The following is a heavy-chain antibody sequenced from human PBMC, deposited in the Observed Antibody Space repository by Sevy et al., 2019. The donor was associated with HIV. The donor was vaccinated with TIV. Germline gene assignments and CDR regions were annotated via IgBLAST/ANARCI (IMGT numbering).Heavy chain of an antibody. V-gene: IGHV1-2*02. Sequence: ASVKVSCKASGYTFTGYYMHWVRQAPGQGLEWMGWINPNSGDTNYAQKFQGRVTMTRDTSISTAYMELSRLRSDDTAVYYCARARVGYCTNGVCFKFSGFDYWGQGTLVTVSS. J-gene: IGHJ4*02. CDR1: GYTFTGYY. D-gene: IGHD2-8*01. CDR2: INPNSGDT. CDR3: ARARVGYCTNGVCFKFSGFDY.